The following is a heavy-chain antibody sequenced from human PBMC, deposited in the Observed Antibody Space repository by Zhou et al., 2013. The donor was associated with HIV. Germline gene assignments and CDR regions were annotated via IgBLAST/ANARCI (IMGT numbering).Heavy chain of an antibody. V-gene: IGHV1-69*05. CDR3: ARSSSSPAGNYYYMDV. Sequence: QVQLVQSGAEVKKPGSSVKVSCKASGGTFTSYAISWVRQAPGQGLEWMGGIIARFNRPHYAQKFQGRVTISTDESTSTAYMELSSLRSEDTAVYYCARSSSSPAGNYYYMDVWGKGTTVTVSS. CDR2: IIARFNRP. D-gene: IGHD6-6*01. J-gene: IGHJ6*03. CDR1: GGTFTSYA.